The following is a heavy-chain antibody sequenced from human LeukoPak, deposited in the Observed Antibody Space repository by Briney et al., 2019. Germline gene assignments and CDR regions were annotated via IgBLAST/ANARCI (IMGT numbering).Heavy chain of an antibody. D-gene: IGHD1-7*01. CDR2: IGSRSTYT. V-gene: IGHV3-21*01. Sequence: KPGGSLRLSCAASGFTFSSYSMNWVRQAPGKGLEWVSSIGSRSTYTYSADSVKGRFTISRDNAKNSLYLQMNSLRAEDTAVYYCARGGLNFDAFDIWGQGTMVTVSS. J-gene: IGHJ3*02. CDR3: ARGGLNFDAFDI. CDR1: GFTFSSYS.